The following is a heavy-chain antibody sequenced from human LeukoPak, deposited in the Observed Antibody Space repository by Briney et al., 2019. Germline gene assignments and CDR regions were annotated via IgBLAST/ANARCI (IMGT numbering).Heavy chain of an antibody. CDR3: ASAAAGTAPSY. CDR1: GGSISSGGYY. J-gene: IGHJ4*02. V-gene: IGHV4-30-2*01. D-gene: IGHD6-13*01. Sequence: SSETLSLTCTVSGGSISSGGYYWSWIRQPPGKGLEWIGYIYHSGSTYYNPSLKSRVTISVDRSKNQFSLKLSSVTAADTAVYYCASAAAGTAPSYWGQGTLVTVSS. CDR2: IYHSGST.